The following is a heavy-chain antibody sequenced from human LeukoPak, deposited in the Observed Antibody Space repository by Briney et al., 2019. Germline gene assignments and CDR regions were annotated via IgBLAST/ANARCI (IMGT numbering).Heavy chain of an antibody. CDR1: GDSVSSNSAA. CDR2: TYYRSKWYN. V-gene: IGHV6-1*01. J-gene: IGHJ5*02. D-gene: IGHD6-13*01. CDR3: ARAPIGYSSSRGWFDP. Sequence: SQTLSLTCAISGDSVSSNSAAWNWIRQSPSRGLEWLGRTYYRSKWYNDYAVSVKSRITINPDSSKNQFSLQLNSVTPEDTAVYYCARAPIGYSSSRGWFDPWGQGTLVTVSS.